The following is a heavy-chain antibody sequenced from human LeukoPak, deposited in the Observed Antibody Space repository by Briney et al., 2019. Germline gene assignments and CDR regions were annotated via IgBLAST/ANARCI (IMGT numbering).Heavy chain of an antibody. J-gene: IGHJ4*02. D-gene: IGHD5-24*01. CDR2: ISGSGGFT. CDR3: AKDWDGYNLY. Sequence: GGSLRLSCAGSGFTYNSYDMSWVRQAPGKGLEWVSAISGSGGFTYYADSVRGRFTISRDNSKNTLYLQMNSLRAEDTAVYYCAKDWDGYNLYWGQGTLVTVSS. V-gene: IGHV3-23*01. CDR1: GFTYNSYD.